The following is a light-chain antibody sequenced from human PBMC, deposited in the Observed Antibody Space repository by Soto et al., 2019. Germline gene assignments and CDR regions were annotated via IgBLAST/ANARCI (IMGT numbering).Light chain of an antibody. CDR3: QSYDSSLRAYV. J-gene: IGLJ1*01. CDR1: SSNIGSNFD. V-gene: IGLV1-40*01. Sequence: QSVLTQPPSVSGAPGQTVTISCTGSSSNIGSNFDVAWFQHLPGSAHKVLIYGNTNRPSGVPARFSGSKSGTSASLAITGLQADDEADYYCQSYDSSLRAYVFGSGTKLTVL. CDR2: GNT.